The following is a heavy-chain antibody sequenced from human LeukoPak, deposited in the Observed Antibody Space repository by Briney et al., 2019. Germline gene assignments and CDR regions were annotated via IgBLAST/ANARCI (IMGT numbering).Heavy chain of an antibody. J-gene: IGHJ4*02. CDR3: AKALGYYYDSSGSTLDY. Sequence: GGSLRLSCAASGFTFSSYAMSWVRQAPGKGLEWVSAISGSGGSTYYADSVKGRFTIPRDNSKSTLYLQMNSLRAEDTAVYYCAKALGYYYDSSGSTLDYWGQGTLVTVSS. CDR2: ISGSGGST. CDR1: GFTFSSYA. V-gene: IGHV3-23*01. D-gene: IGHD3-22*01.